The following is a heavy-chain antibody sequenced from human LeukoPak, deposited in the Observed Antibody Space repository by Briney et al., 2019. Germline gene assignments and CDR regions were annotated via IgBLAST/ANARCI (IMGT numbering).Heavy chain of an antibody. D-gene: IGHD1-1*01. CDR2: IIPILGIA. V-gene: IGHV1-69*04. CDR3: ARDRIRDYTTTEWDCHYYYGRDA. J-gene: IGHJ6*01. CDR1: GGTFSNHA. Sequence: SVKVSYKASGGTFSNHAISWLRQAPGQGLEWMGRIIPILGIANYAQKFQGRVTITADESTSTAYMELSSLRSDDTAVYYFARDRIRDYTTTEWDCHYYYGRDACGEGTTVTVSS.